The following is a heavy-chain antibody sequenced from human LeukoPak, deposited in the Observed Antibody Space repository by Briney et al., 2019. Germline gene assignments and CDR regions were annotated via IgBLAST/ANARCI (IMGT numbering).Heavy chain of an antibody. CDR2: ISGSGGST. Sequence: GGSLRLSCAASGFTFSSYGMSWVRQAPGKGLGWVSAISGSGGSTYYADSVKGRFTISRDNSKNTLYLQMNSLRAEDTAVYYCAKDLAIYGDYVGVFDYWGQGTLVTVSS. CDR3: AKDLAIYGDYVGVFDY. J-gene: IGHJ4*02. D-gene: IGHD4-17*01. CDR1: GFTFSSYG. V-gene: IGHV3-23*01.